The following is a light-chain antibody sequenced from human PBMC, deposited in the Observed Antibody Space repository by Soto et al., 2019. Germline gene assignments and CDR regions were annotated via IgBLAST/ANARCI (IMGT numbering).Light chain of an antibody. CDR2: EVS. V-gene: IGLV2-8*01. Sequence: QSALTQPPSASGSPGQSVTISCTGTSSDVGGYNYVSWYQQHPGKAPKVMIYEVSERPSGVPDRFSGSKSGNTASLTVSGLQAEDGADYYCSSYAGSNNWVFGGGTKVTVL. CDR1: SSDVGGYNY. J-gene: IGLJ3*02. CDR3: SSYAGSNNWV.